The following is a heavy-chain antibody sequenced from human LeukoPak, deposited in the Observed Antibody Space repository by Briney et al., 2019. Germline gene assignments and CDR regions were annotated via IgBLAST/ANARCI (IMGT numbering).Heavy chain of an antibody. CDR2: ISGSGVST. V-gene: IGHV3-23*01. CDR3: AKDPSLGRAAGTSSFDS. Sequence: PGGSLRLSCAASGFTFASYAMSWVRQAPGKGLEWVSAISGSGVSTYYADSVRGRFTISRDSSKNTLYLQMNSLRAEDTALYYCAKDPSLGRAAGTSSFDSWGQGTLVTVSS. D-gene: IGHD6-13*01. CDR1: GFTFASYA. J-gene: IGHJ4*02.